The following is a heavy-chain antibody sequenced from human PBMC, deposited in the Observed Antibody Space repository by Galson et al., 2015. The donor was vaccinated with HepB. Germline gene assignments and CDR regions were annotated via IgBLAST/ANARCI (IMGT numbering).Heavy chain of an antibody. CDR3: ARDYEDTRGSYYYGMGV. D-gene: IGHD3-3*01. J-gene: IGHJ6*02. CDR2: LSHDGSSE. CDR1: GFTFSSYA. V-gene: IGHV3-30*04. Sequence: SLRLSCAASGFTFSSYALHWVRQAPGKGLEWVAGLSHDGSSEYYADSVQGRFTISRDNSKNTLSLQMNSLRPEDSAVYFCARDYEDTRGSYYYGMGVWGPGTTVAVSS.